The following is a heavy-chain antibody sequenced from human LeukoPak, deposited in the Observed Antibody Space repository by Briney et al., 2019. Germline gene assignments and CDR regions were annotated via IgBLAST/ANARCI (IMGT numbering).Heavy chain of an antibody. D-gene: IGHD3-16*01. CDR2: ISSGSTYT. CDR3: SRTGYGYNYFDY. J-gene: IGHJ4*02. Sequence: GGSLRLSCAASGFIFSSYGMNWVRQAPGKGLEWVSSISSGSTYTYYADSVKGRFTISRDNAKNSLYLKMNSLRADDTAVYYFSRTGYGYNYFDYWGQGTLVTVSS. CDR1: GFIFSSYG. V-gene: IGHV3-21*01.